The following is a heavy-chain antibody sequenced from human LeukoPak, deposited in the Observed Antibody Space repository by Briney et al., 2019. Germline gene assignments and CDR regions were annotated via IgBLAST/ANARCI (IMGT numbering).Heavy chain of an antibody. CDR3: AKKFGRDYYFDY. V-gene: IGHV3-30*02. D-gene: IGHD3-10*01. CDR2: IRYDGSNK. CDR1: GFTFSSYG. Sequence: PGGSLRLSCAASGFTFSSYGMHWVRQAPGKGLEWVAFIRYDGSNKYYADSVKGRFTISRDNSKNTLYLQMNSLRAEDTAVYYCAKKFGRDYYFDYWGQGTLVTVSS. J-gene: IGHJ4*02.